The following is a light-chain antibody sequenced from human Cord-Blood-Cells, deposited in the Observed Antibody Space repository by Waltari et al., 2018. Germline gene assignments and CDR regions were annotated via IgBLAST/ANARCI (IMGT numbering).Light chain of an antibody. Sequence: QSALTQPRSVSGSPGQSVTISCTGTSSDVGGYNYVSWYQQHPGKAPKLIIYDVSKRPSGVPDRFSVSKSGNTASLTISGLQAEDEADYYCCSYAGSYTYVFGTGTKVTVL. CDR2: DVS. CDR1: SSDVGGYNY. J-gene: IGLJ1*01. CDR3: CSYAGSYTYV. V-gene: IGLV2-11*01.